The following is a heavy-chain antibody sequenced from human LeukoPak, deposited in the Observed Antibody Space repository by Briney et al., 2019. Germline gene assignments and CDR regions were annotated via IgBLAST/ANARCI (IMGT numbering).Heavy chain of an antibody. V-gene: IGHV1-8*02. J-gene: IGHJ4*02. CDR3: ARGPRYYYDSSGYYPY. Sequence: ASVKVSCKASGGTFSSYAISWVRQATGQGLEWMGWMNPNSGNTGYAQKFQGRVTMTRNTSISTAYMELSSLRSEDTAVYYCARGPRYYYDSSGYYPYWGQGTLVAVSS. D-gene: IGHD3-22*01. CDR2: MNPNSGNT. CDR1: GGTFSSYA.